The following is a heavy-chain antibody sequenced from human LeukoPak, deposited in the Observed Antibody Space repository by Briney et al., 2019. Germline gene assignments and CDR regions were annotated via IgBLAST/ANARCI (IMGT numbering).Heavy chain of an antibody. CDR1: GGSISSYY. CDR2: IYYSGST. Sequence: SETLSLTCTVSGGSISSYYWSWIRQPPGKGLEWIGYIYYSGSTNYNPSLKSRVAISVDTSKNQFSLKLSSVTAADTAVYYCARENNSSGWSWGNWGQGTLVTVSS. J-gene: IGHJ4*02. D-gene: IGHD6-19*01. V-gene: IGHV4-59*01. CDR3: ARENNSSGWSWGN.